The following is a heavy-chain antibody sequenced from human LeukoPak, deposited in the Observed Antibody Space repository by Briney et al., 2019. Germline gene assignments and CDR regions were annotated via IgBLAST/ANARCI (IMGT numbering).Heavy chain of an antibody. CDR3: ARGDMSHWYGMAV. CDR1: GFAFNFYA. J-gene: IGHJ6*02. V-gene: IGHV3-23*01. Sequence: GGSLRLSCAASGFAFNFYAMTWVRQAPGKRLQWVSTINASGGNTYYAESVRGRFTISRDNSKDTLYLQLNSLTAEDTAVYYCARGDMSHWYGMAVWGPGTTVTVSS. CDR2: INASGGNT. D-gene: IGHD2-15*01.